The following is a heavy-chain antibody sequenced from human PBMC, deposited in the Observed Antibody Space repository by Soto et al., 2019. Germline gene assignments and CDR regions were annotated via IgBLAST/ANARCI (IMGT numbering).Heavy chain of an antibody. D-gene: IGHD3-16*01. J-gene: IGHJ6*02. Sequence: PGGSLRLSCTASGFTFGDYAMSWVRQAPGKGLEWVGFIRSKAYGGTTEYAASVKGRFTISRDDSKSIAYLQMNSLKTEDTAVYYCTRDRIRGYGMDVWGQGTTVTVSS. CDR1: GFTFGDYA. V-gene: IGHV3-49*04. CDR3: TRDRIRGYGMDV. CDR2: IRSKAYGGTT.